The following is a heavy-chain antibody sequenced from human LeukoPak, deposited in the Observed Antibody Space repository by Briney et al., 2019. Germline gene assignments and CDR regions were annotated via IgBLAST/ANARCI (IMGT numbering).Heavy chain of an antibody. Sequence: SETLSLTCTVSGGSISSYYWSWIRQHPGKGLEWIGYIYYSGSTYYNPSLKSRVTISVDTSKNQFSLKLSSVTAADTAVYYCARDPADRNYYYGMDVWGQGTTVTVSS. CDR1: GGSISSYY. D-gene: IGHD5-24*01. V-gene: IGHV4-59*06. CDR2: IYYSGST. J-gene: IGHJ6*02. CDR3: ARDPADRNYYYGMDV.